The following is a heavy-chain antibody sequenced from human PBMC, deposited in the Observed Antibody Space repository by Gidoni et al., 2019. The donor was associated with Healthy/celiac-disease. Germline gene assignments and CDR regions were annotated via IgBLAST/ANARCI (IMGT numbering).Heavy chain of an antibody. V-gene: IGHV4-39*01. J-gene: IGHJ5*02. CDR3: ARINIVVVPAATRQGWFDH. CDR1: GGSFSSSSYY. CDR2: IYYSGST. D-gene: IGHD2-2*01. Sequence: QLQLQESGPGLVKPSATLSLTCTVPGGSFSSSSYYWGWIRQPPGKGLAWIGSIYYSGSTYYSPSLKSRVNISVDTSKNQFSLKLSSVTAADTAVYYCARINIVVVPAATRQGWFDHWGQGTLVTVSS.